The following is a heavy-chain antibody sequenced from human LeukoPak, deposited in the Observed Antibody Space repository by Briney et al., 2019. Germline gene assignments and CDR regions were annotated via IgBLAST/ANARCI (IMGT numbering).Heavy chain of an antibody. D-gene: IGHD5-12*01. CDR2: IIPILGIA. CDR1: GGTFSSYA. J-gene: IGHJ4*02. Sequence: GASVKVSCKASGGTFSSYAISWVRQAPGQGLEWMGRIIPILGIANYAQKFQGRVTITADKSTSTAYMELSSLRSEDTAVYYCAKGGVIVATIDFDYWGQGTLVTVSS. CDR3: AKGGVIVATIDFDY. V-gene: IGHV1-69*04.